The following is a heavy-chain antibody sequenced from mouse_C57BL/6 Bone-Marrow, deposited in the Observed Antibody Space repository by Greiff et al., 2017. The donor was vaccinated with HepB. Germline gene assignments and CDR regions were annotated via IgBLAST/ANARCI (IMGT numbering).Heavy chain of an antibody. D-gene: IGHD2-2*01. Sequence: EVNVVESGGDLVKPGGSLKLSCAASGFTFSSYGMSWVRQTPDKRLEWVATISSGGSYTYYPDSVKGRFTISRDNAKNTLYLQMSSLKSEDTAMYYCARHAIYYGYDWGQGTTLTVSS. CDR2: ISSGGSYT. V-gene: IGHV5-6*01. J-gene: IGHJ2*01. CDR3: ARHAIYYGYD. CDR1: GFTFSSYG.